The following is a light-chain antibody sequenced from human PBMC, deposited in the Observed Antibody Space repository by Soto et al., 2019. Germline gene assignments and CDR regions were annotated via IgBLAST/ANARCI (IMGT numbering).Light chain of an antibody. CDR2: GVS. V-gene: IGKV3-15*01. CDR3: QQYNNWPLT. J-gene: IGKJ4*01. CDR1: HSVSAS. Sequence: IVATPSPATLSVYPSQRASLSCMASHSVSASLAWYQQKPGKAPRLLIYGVSTRAPGLPCRFSGSGSGTEFTLTISSLQSEDLAVYYCQQYNNWPLTVGGGTKVDI.